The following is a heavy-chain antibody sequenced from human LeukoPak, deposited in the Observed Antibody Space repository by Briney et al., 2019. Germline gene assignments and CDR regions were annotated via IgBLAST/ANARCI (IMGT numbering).Heavy chain of an antibody. CDR2: INHSGST. J-gene: IGHJ2*01. V-gene: IGHV4-34*01. Sequence: PSETLSLTCAVYGGSFSGYYWSWIRQPPGKGLEWIGEINHSGSTNYNPSLKSRVTISVDTSKNQFSLKLTSVTAADTAVYYCARDPGWGLRYFDLWGRGALVTVSS. CDR1: GGSFSGYY. CDR3: ARDPGWGLRYFDL. D-gene: IGHD2-15*01.